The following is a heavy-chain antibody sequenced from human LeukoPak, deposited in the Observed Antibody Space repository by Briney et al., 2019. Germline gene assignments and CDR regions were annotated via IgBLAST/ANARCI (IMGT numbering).Heavy chain of an antibody. Sequence: ASVKVSCKASGYTFTNYGITWVRQAPGQGLEWMGWISAYNGNTKYAQKLQGRVTMTTDTSTSTAYMELRSLRSDDTAVYYCAREVPYKMYSSSWYDYYYYGMDVWGQGTTVTVSS. V-gene: IGHV1-18*01. CDR2: ISAYNGNT. J-gene: IGHJ6*02. CDR1: GYTFTNYG. D-gene: IGHD6-13*01. CDR3: AREVPYKMYSSSWYDYYYYGMDV.